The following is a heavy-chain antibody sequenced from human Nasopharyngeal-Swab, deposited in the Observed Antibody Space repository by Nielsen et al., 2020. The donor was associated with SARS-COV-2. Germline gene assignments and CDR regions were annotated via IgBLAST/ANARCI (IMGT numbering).Heavy chain of an antibody. CDR2: IKQDGSEK. J-gene: IGHJ6*02. V-gene: IGHV3-7*02. CDR1: GFTFSSYG. D-gene: IGHD2-2*01. Sequence: GESLKISCAASGFTFSSYGMHWVRQAPGKGLEWVANIKQDGSEKYYVDSVKGRFTISRDNAKNSLYLQMNSLRAEDTAVYYCARGGDIVVVPAAISDYYYGMDVWGQGTTVTVSS. CDR3: ARGGDIVVVPAAISDYYYGMDV.